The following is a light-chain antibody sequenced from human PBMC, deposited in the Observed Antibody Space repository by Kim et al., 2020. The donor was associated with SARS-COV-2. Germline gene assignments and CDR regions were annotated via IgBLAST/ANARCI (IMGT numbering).Light chain of an antibody. CDR3: QQSYITPFT. CDR2: AAS. J-gene: IGKJ3*01. V-gene: IGKV1-39*01. Sequence: ASVGDRVTITCRTTKSISSHLNWYQQKPGRAPKLLISAASTLQGGVPSRFSGSGSETDFTLTISSLQPEDFATYLCQQSYITPFTFGPGTKVDIK. CDR1: KSISSH.